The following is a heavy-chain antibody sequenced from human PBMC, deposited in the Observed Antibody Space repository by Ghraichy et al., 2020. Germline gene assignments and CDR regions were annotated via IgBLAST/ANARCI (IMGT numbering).Heavy chain of an antibody. Sequence: SETLSLTCTVSGGSISSSSYYWGWIRQPPGKGLEWIGSIYYSGSTYYNASLKSRVTISVDTSKNQFSLKLSSVTAADTAVYYCARRRIAAVDYGMAVWGHGTTVIVSS. D-gene: IGHD6-13*01. CDR3: ARRRIAAVDYGMAV. CDR1: GGSISSSSYY. J-gene: IGHJ6*02. V-gene: IGHV4-39*01. CDR2: IYYSGST.